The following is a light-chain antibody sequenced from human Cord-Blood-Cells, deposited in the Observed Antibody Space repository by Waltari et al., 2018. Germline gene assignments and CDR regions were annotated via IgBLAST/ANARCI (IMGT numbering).Light chain of an antibody. J-gene: IGLJ3*02. CDR1: SSDVGGYNY. CDR3: SSYTSSSTLV. Sequence: QSALTQPASVSGSPGQSITISCTGTSSDVGGYNYVSWYQQHPGKAPKLMIYDVINRPSGVSKRFSGSKSGNTASLTISGLQAEDEADYYCSSYTSSSTLVFGGGTKLTVL. CDR2: DVI. V-gene: IGLV2-14*01.